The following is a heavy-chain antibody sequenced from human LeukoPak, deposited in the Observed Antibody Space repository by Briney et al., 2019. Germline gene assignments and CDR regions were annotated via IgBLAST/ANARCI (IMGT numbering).Heavy chain of an antibody. Sequence: PSETLSLTCAVYGGSFSGYYWSWIRQPPGKGLEWIGEINHSGSTNYNPSLKSRVTISVDTSKSQFSLKLSSVTAADTAVYYCARWGRITIFGVVIKTYNWFDPWGQGTLVTVSS. J-gene: IGHJ5*02. V-gene: IGHV4-34*01. CDR2: INHSGST. CDR3: ARWGRITIFGVVIKTYNWFDP. CDR1: GGSFSGYY. D-gene: IGHD3-3*01.